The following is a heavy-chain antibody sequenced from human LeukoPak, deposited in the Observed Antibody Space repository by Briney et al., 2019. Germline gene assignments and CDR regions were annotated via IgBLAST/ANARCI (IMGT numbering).Heavy chain of an antibody. CDR3: ARVQGANIAAAVKGFSAYYYMDV. CDR2: INPNSGGT. V-gene: IGHV1-2*02. D-gene: IGHD6-13*01. CDR1: GYTFTGYY. Sequence: ASVKVSCKASGYTFTGYYMHWVRQAPGQGLEWMGWINPNSGGTNYAQKLQGRVTMTTDTSTSTAYMELRSLRSDDTAVYYCARVQGANIAAAVKGFSAYYYMDVWGKGTTVTVSS. J-gene: IGHJ6*03.